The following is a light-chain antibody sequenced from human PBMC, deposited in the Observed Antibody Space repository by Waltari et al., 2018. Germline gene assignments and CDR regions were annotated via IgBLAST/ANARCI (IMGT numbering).Light chain of an antibody. J-gene: IGKJ1*01. CDR2: KAS. CDR1: QSISSW. CDR3: LQYSSSPWT. V-gene: IGKV1-12*02. Sequence: DIQMTQSPSSLSESVGATVTITCRASQSISSWLAWYQQKPGKAPKLLIYKASSLQSGVPSRFSGSGSGTDFTLTISSLQPEDFATYYCLQYSSSPWTFGQGTKVEIK.